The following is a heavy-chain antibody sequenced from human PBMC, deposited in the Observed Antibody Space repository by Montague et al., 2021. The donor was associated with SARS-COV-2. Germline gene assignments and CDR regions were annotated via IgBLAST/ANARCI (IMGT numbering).Heavy chain of an antibody. Sequence: SLRLSCAASGFTFSSYSMNWVRQAPGKGLEWVSSISSSSSYIYYADSVKGRFTISRDNAKNSLYLQMNSLRAEDTAVYYCARDPHYDILTGYYSYWGQETLVTVSS. CDR3: ARDPHYDILTGYYSY. V-gene: IGHV3-21*01. CDR1: GFTFSSYS. CDR2: ISSSSSYI. J-gene: IGHJ4*02. D-gene: IGHD3-9*01.